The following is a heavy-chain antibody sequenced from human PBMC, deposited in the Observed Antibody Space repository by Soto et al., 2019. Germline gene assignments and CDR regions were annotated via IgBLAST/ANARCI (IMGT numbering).Heavy chain of an antibody. CDR3: AREAYYDFWSGYYPFDY. CDR2: ISAYNGNT. D-gene: IGHD3-3*01. J-gene: IGHJ4*02. V-gene: IGHV1-18*01. Sequence: QVQLVQSGAEVKKPGASVKVSCKASGYTFTSYGISWVRQAPGQGLEWMGWISAYNGNTNYAQKLQGRVTITTDTFTSTAYLELRSLSSDDTAVYYCAREAYYDFWSGYYPFDYWGQGTLVTVSS. CDR1: GYTFTSYG.